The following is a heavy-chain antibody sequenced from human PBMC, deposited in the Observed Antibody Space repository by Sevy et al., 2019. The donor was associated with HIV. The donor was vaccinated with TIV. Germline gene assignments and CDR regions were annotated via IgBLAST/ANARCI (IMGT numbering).Heavy chain of an antibody. J-gene: IGHJ4*02. D-gene: IGHD7-27*01. CDR3: AKDGGRNWDQFFFDY. Sequence: GGSLRLSCEASGFTFNSFGMSWVRQAPGKGLEWVSGISGTGGSTYYADSVKGRFTISRDNSKNTLYIHMISLRAEDTAVYYCAKDGGRNWDQFFFDYWGQGTLVTVSS. V-gene: IGHV3-23*01. CDR1: GFTFNSFG. CDR2: ISGTGGST.